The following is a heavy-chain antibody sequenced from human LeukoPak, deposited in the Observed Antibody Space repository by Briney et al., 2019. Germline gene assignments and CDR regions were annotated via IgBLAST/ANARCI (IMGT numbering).Heavy chain of an antibody. CDR2: ISSSGSTI. J-gene: IGHJ3*02. V-gene: IGHV3-11*01. D-gene: IGHD3-10*01. Sequence: GSLRLSCAASGFPFSDYYMSWIRQAPGKGLEWVSYISSSGSTIYYADSVKGRFTISRDNAKNSLYLQMNSLRAEDTAVYYCASPNTMVRGVIITDDAFDIWGQGTMVTVSS. CDR1: GFPFSDYY. CDR3: ASPNTMVRGVIITDDAFDI.